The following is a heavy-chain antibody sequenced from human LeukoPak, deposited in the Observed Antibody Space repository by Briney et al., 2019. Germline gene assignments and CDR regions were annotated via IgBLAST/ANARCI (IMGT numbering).Heavy chain of an antibody. CDR1: GFTFDDYG. D-gene: IGHD1-26*01. J-gene: IGHJ4*02. Sequence: GGSLRLSCAASGFTFDDYGMSWVRQAPGNGLEWVSGINWNGGSTGYADSVKGRFTISRDNAKNSLYLQMNSLRAEDTAVYYCAKWSGSYADYWGQGTLVTVSS. V-gene: IGHV3-20*04. CDR2: INWNGGST. CDR3: AKWSGSYADY.